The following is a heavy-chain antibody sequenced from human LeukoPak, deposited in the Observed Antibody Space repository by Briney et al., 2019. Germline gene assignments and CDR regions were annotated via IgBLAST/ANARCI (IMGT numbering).Heavy chain of an antibody. CDR1: GGSISSSSYS. V-gene: IGHV4-39*07. J-gene: IGHJ3*02. CDR2: MYYSGST. CDR3: ARSNSVDFYGDYYLDAFDI. Sequence: SETLSLTCTVSGGSISSSSYSWGWIRQPPGKGLEWIGSMYYSGSTYYNPSLKSRVTISVDTSKNQFSLKLSSVTAADTAVYYCARSNSVDFYGDYYLDAFDIWGQGTMVTVSS. D-gene: IGHD4-17*01.